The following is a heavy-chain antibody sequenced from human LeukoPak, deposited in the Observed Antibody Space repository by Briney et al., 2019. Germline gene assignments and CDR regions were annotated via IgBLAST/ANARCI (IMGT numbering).Heavy chain of an antibody. V-gene: IGHV3-53*01. D-gene: IGHD3-22*01. CDR2: IYSGGST. CDR3: ASIPTMGDYDSSGYYYGPSSDY. J-gene: IGHJ4*02. Sequence: GGSLRLSCAASGFTVSSNYMSWVRQAPGKGLEWVSVIYSGGSTYYAASVKGRFTISRDNSKNTLYLQMNSLRAEDTAVYYCASIPTMGDYDSSGYYYGPSSDYWGQGTLVTVSS. CDR1: GFTVSSNY.